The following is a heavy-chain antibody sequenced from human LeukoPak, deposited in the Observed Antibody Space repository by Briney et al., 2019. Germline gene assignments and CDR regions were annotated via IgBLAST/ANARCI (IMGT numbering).Heavy chain of an antibody. CDR2: IRYDGSNK. Sequence: GGSLRLSCAASGFTFSNFGFHWVRQAPGKGLEWVAIIRYDGSNKYYADSVKGRFTISRDNSQNTLDLQMNNLRAEDTAVYYCARDKDGYNMEYYFGYWGQGTLVTVSS. CDR1: GFTFSNFG. V-gene: IGHV3-30*02. CDR3: ARDKDGYNMEYYFGY. J-gene: IGHJ4*02. D-gene: IGHD5-24*01.